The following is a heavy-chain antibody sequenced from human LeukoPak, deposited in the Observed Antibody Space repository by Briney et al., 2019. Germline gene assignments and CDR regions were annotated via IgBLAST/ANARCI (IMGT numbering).Heavy chain of an antibody. CDR1: GFTFNSYA. CDR2: ISSGSSYI. Sequence: PGGSLRLSCAASGFTFNSYAMNWVRQAPGKGLEWVSSISSGSSYIYNADSVKGRFIISRDNAKNSLYLQMYSLRAEDTAVYYCAASVGGYCTSTSCHFLWGQGTLVTVSS. D-gene: IGHD2-2*01. V-gene: IGHV3-21*01. J-gene: IGHJ4*02. CDR3: AASVGGYCTSTSCHFL.